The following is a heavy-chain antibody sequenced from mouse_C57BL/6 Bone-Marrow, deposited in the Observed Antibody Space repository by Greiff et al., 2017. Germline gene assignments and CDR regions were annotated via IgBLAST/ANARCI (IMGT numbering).Heavy chain of an antibody. CDR3: SSFDGNYFDF. CDR2: IDPEIGDT. V-gene: IGHV14-4*01. CDR1: GFNIKDDY. Sequence: DVQLQESGAELVRPGASVKLSCTASGFNIKDDYIHWVKQRPEQGLEWIGWIDPEIGDTEYASNFQGKGTITSDTSSNTAYLQLSSLTSEDTAVYYCSSFDGNYFDFWGQGTPLTVAS. J-gene: IGHJ2*01. D-gene: IGHD2-3*01.